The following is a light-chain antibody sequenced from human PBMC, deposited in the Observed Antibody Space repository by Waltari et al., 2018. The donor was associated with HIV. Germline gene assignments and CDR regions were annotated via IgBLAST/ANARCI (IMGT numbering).Light chain of an antibody. V-gene: IGLV2-11*01. CDR2: DVS. CDR1: SSDVGGYNY. CDR3: CSYAGNYTFV. Sequence: QSALTQPRSVSGSPGQSVTISCTGTSSDVGGYNYVSWYQQHPGKAPKFMIYDVSKRPSGVPDRFSGSKSGNMASLTISGLQAEDEADYYCCSYAGNYTFVFGGGTKLTVL. J-gene: IGLJ2*01.